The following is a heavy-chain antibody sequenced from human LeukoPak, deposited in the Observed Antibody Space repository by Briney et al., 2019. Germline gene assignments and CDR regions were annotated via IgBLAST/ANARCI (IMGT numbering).Heavy chain of an antibody. J-gene: IGHJ4*02. Sequence: GESLKISCKGSGYSFTSYWIGWVRQMPGKGLEWMGIIYPGDSDTRYSPSFQGQVTISADKSISTTYLQWSSLKASDTAMYYCARRSSTVTYYFDYWGQGTLVTASS. CDR3: ARRSSTVTYYFDY. CDR2: IYPGDSDT. V-gene: IGHV5-51*01. D-gene: IGHD4-17*01. CDR1: GYSFTSYW.